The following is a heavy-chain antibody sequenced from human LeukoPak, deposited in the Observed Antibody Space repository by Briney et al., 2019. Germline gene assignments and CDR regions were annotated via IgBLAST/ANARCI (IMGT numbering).Heavy chain of an antibody. J-gene: IGHJ4*02. Sequence: ASVKVSCKASGYTFTGYYMHWVRQAPGQGLEWMGRINPNSGGTNYAQKFQGRVTMTRDTPISTAYMELSRLRSDDTAVYYCAREYCTNGVCYWVFDYWGQGTLVTVSS. CDR1: GYTFTGYY. CDR2: INPNSGGT. CDR3: AREYCTNGVCYWVFDY. D-gene: IGHD2-8*01. V-gene: IGHV1-2*06.